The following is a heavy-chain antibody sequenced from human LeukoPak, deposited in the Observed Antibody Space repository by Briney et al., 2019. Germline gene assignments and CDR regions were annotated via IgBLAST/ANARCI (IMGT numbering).Heavy chain of an antibody. J-gene: IGHJ4*02. CDR1: GFTFDDYA. D-gene: IGHD1-1*01. V-gene: IGHV3-9*01. CDR3: AKVGIRYNWNDVHFDY. Sequence: PGRSLRLSCAASGFTFDDYAMHWVRQAPGKGLEWVSGISWNSGSIGYADSVKGRFTISRDNAKNSLYLQMNSLRAEDTAVYYCAKVGIRYNWNDVHFDYWGQGTLVTVSS. CDR2: ISWNSGSI.